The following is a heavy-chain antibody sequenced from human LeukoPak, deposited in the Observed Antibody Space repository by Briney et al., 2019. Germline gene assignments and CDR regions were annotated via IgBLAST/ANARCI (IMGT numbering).Heavy chain of an antibody. J-gene: IGHJ4*02. V-gene: IGHV4-34*01. Sequence: SETLSLTCGVYGGSFSGYYWSWIRQPPGKGLEWIGEIYHSGSTNYNPSLKSRVTISVDKSKNEFSLKLSSVTAADTAVYYCARVDRSDWSHFDSWGQGTLVTVSS. D-gene: IGHD6-19*01. CDR3: ARVDRSDWSHFDS. CDR2: IYHSGST. CDR1: GGSFSGYY.